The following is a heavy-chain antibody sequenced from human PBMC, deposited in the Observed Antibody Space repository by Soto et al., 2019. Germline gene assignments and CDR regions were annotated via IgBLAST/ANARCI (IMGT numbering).Heavy chain of an antibody. Sequence: GASVKVSCKASGGTFSSYAIIWVRQALGQGLEWMGGIIPIFGTANYAQKFQGRVTITADESTSTAYMELSSLRSEDTAVYYCARGYSSSWYNWFDPWGQGTLVTVSS. J-gene: IGHJ5*02. CDR3: ARGYSSSWYNWFDP. CDR2: IIPIFGTA. V-gene: IGHV1-69*13. D-gene: IGHD6-13*01. CDR1: GGTFSSYA.